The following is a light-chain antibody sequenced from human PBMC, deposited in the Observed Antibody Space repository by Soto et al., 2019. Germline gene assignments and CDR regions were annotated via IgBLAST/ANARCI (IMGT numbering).Light chain of an antibody. J-gene: IGLJ2*01. Sequence: SYELTQPPSVSVAPGKTARITCGGTNIGSKSVHWYQQKPGQAPVLVIYYDSDRPSGIPERFSGSNSGNTATLTISRVEAGGEAEYYCQVWDSSSDHVVFGGGTKLTVL. CDR3: QVWDSSSDHVV. CDR1: NIGSKS. V-gene: IGLV3-21*04. CDR2: YDS.